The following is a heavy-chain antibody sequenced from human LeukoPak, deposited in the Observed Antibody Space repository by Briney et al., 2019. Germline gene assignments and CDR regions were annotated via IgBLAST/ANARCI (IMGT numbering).Heavy chain of an antibody. Sequence: PSETLSLTCTVSGGSISNYYWSWIRQPPGKGLEWIGYIYESGSTNYNPSLKSRVTMSLDTSKNQFSLKLSSVTAADTAVYCCARDCYDSSGCFDYWGQGTLVTVSS. D-gene: IGHD3-22*01. CDR1: GGSISNYY. CDR3: ARDCYDSSGCFDY. CDR2: IYESGST. V-gene: IGHV4-59*01. J-gene: IGHJ4*02.